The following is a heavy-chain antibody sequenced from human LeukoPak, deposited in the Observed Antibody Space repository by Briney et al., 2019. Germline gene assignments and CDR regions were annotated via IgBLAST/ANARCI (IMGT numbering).Heavy chain of an antibody. CDR2: IIPIFGTA. Sequence: GASVKVSCKASGGTFSSYAISWVRQAPGQGLEWMGGIIPIFGTANYAQKFQGRVTITADESTSTAYMELSSLRSEDTAVHYCARDGNYCSSTSCYENWFDPWGQGTLVTVSS. CDR1: GGTFSSYA. CDR3: ARDGNYCSSTSCYENWFDP. J-gene: IGHJ5*02. D-gene: IGHD2-2*01. V-gene: IGHV1-69*01.